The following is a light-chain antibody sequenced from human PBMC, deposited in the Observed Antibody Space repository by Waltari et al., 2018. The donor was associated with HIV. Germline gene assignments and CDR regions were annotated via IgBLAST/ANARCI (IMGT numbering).Light chain of an antibody. Sequence: DLQMTQSPSTLSASVGDRVTITCRASQSISSWLAWYQKKPGKAPKLLIYKASSLESGVPSRFSGSGSGTEFTLTISSLQPDDFATYYCQQYNSYTYTFGQGTKLEIK. CDR1: QSISSW. CDR3: QQYNSYTYT. J-gene: IGKJ2*01. CDR2: KAS. V-gene: IGKV1-5*03.